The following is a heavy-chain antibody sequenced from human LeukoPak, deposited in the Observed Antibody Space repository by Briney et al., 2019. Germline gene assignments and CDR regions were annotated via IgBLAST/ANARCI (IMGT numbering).Heavy chain of an antibody. CDR3: AREYDSRARFDS. V-gene: IGHV3-21*05. CDR1: GDGFTRHT. D-gene: IGHD6-13*01. J-gene: IGHJ4*02. Sequence: GGSLRLSCAGSGDGFTRHTMNWVRRAPGKGLEWISYIRSTGDYIYYADSVKGRFTIPRDNARTSVYLQMNSLRVEDTAIYYCAREYDSRARFDSWGQGTLVTVSS. CDR2: IRSTGDYI.